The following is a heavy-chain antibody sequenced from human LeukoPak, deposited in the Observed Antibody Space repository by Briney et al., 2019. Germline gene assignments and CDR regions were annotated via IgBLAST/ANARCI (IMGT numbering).Heavy chain of an antibody. J-gene: IGHJ4*02. CDR1: GITFTTSA. CDR3: RFYTRGSVY. V-gene: IGHV3-23*01. Sequence: PGGPLRLSGEVFGITFTTSATSWVPQGPGKGRGCCSGTLASDVTTYYAHSSKGRCTASRDIPKNTLCLQMNSLILEDTAVYYCRFYTRGSVYWGGGTRVSVSS. CDR2: TLASDVTT. D-gene: IGHD2-2*02.